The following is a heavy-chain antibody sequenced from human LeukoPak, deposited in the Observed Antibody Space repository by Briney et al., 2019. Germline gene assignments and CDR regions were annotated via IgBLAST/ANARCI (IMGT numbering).Heavy chain of an antibody. CDR2: MNPNSGIT. Sequence: ASVKVSCKASGYSFTNYDINWVRQATGQGLEWMGWMNPNSGITAYAQKFQGRVTITRNTSISTAYMELSSLRSEDTAVYYCAREDFCDSGSNDYWGQGTLVTVSS. J-gene: IGHJ4*02. CDR3: AREDFCDSGSNDY. CDR1: GYSFTNYD. V-gene: IGHV1-8*03. D-gene: IGHD3-22*01.